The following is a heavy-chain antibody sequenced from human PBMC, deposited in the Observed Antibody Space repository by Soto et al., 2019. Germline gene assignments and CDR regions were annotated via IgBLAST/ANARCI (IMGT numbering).Heavy chain of an antibody. CDR1: GFTFSNDS. V-gene: IGHV3-48*01. D-gene: IGHD2-2*01. Sequence: PGGSLRLSCAASGFTFSNDSMNWVRQTPGKGLEWVSYISSSSSRIYYTNSVKGRFTISRDNGKNSLYLQMNSLRVEDTAVYYCARMTTSISPGCWGQGTLVTVSS. J-gene: IGHJ4*02. CDR2: ISSSSSRI. CDR3: ARMTTSISPGC.